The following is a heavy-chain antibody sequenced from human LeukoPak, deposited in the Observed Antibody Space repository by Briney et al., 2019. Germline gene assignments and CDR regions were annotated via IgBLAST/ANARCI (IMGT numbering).Heavy chain of an antibody. D-gene: IGHD3-10*01. CDR2: IFHSGDT. CDR1: GGSITSNNW. Sequence: TSGTLSLTCDVSGGSITSNNWWSWVRQPPGKGLEYIGEIFHSGDTDYNPSLKSRLTISIDKSKNQFSLKLNSVTAADTAIYYCARGPLLSFGQLLSYFDSWGQGILVTVSS. V-gene: IGHV4-4*02. J-gene: IGHJ4*02. CDR3: ARGPLLSFGQLLSYFDS.